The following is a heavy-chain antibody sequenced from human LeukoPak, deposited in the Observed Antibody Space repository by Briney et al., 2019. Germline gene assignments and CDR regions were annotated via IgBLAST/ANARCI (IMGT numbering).Heavy chain of an antibody. Sequence: GGSLRLSCTASGFTFGDYAMSWFRQAPGKGLEWVGFIRSKAYGGTTEYAASVKGRFTISRDDSKSIAYLQMNSLKTEDTAVYYCTRSGDNYDFWSGYYRVWFDPWGQGTLVTVSS. D-gene: IGHD3-3*01. CDR2: IRSKAYGGTT. J-gene: IGHJ5*02. CDR1: GFTFGDYA. CDR3: TRSGDNYDFWSGYYRVWFDP. V-gene: IGHV3-49*03.